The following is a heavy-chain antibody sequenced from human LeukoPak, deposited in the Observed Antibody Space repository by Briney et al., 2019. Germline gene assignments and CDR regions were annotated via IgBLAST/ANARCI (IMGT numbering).Heavy chain of an antibody. CDR1: GGSFSSGSFY. D-gene: IGHD6-19*01. Sequence: SQTLSLTCTVSGGSFSSGSFYWSWIRQPAGKGLEWIGRIYTSGSTNYNPSLKSRVARSIDTSKDQVSLKLNSVTAADTAVYYCAATPAVAGQTSFDYWGQGALVTVSS. V-gene: IGHV4-61*02. CDR3: AATPAVAGQTSFDY. CDR2: IYTSGST. J-gene: IGHJ4*02.